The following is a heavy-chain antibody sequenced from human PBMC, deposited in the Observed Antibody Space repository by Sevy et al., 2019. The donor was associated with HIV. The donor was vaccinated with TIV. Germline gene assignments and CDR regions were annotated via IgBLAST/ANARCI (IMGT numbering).Heavy chain of an antibody. D-gene: IGHD3-22*01. CDR1: RFTFSSYW. CDR2: IHQDGSEK. CDR3: ARVSSIYSDRGYFYAMDV. V-gene: IGHV3-7*01. J-gene: IGHJ6*02. Sequence: GGSLRLSCAASRFTFSSYWMSWVRQAPGKALEWVANIHQDGSEKYHLDSVKGRFTISRDNAKNSLYLQMNSLRAEDSSVYFCARVSSIYSDRGYFYAMDVWGQGTTVTVSS.